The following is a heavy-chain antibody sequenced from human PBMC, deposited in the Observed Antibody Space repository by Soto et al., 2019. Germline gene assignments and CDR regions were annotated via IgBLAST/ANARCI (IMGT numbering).Heavy chain of an antibody. J-gene: IGHJ4*02. CDR1: GGSISSGGYY. CDR2: IYYSGST. CDR3: ATPRRGVATFRFDY. Sequence: QVQLQESGPGLVKPSQTLSLTCTVSGGSISSGGYYWSWIRQHPGKGLEWIGYIYYSGSTYYNPSLKSRVTISVDTSKNRFSLKLSSVTAAATAVYYCATPRRGVATFRFDYWGQGTLVTVSS. V-gene: IGHV4-31*03. D-gene: IGHD5-12*01.